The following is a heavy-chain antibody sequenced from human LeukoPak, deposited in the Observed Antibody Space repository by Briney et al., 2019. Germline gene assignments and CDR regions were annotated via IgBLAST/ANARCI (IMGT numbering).Heavy chain of an antibody. J-gene: IGHJ4*02. D-gene: IGHD5-24*01. CDR1: GYSISSGYY. CDR3: ARTRCLQSNVDY. CDR2: NYHSGST. Sequence: SETLSLTCTVSGYSISSGYYWGCIRPPPGKGLGWIGSNYHSGSTYYNPSLKGRVTISVDTSKNQYSLKLSSVTAADTAVYYCARTRCLQSNVDYWGQGTLVTVSS. V-gene: IGHV4-38-2*02.